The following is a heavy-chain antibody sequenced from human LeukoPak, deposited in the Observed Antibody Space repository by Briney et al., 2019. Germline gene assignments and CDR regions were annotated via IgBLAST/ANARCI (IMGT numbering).Heavy chain of an antibody. CDR3: ARENYYDSSGLVGFDP. CDR2: IYTSGST. V-gene: IGHV4-4*07. D-gene: IGHD3-22*01. J-gene: IGHJ5*02. Sequence: SETLSLTRTVSGGSISSYYWSWIRQPAGKGLEWIGRIYTSGSTNYNPSLRSRVTMSVDTSKNQFSLKLSSVTAADTAVYYCARENYYDSSGLVGFDPWGQGTLVTVSS. CDR1: GGSISSYY.